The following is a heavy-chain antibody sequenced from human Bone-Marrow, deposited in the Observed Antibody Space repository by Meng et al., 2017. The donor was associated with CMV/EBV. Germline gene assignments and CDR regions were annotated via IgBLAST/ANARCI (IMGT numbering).Heavy chain of an antibody. D-gene: IGHD2-2*01. V-gene: IGHV3-48*03. J-gene: IGHJ3*02. Sequence: GGSLRLSCAASGFTFSSYEMNWVRQAPGKGLEWVSYISSSGNTIYYADSVKGRFTISRDNAKNSLYLQMNGLRAEDTAIYYCVRLAGCTSTTCQEKDACDIWGQGTMVTVSS. CDR2: ISSSGNTI. CDR1: GFTFSSYE. CDR3: VRLAGCTSTTCQEKDACDI.